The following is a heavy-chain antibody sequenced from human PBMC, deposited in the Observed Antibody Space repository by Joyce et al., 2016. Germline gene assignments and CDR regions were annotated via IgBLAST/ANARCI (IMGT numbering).Heavy chain of an antibody. J-gene: IGHJ4*02. CDR2: SYYSGST. D-gene: IGHD6-19*01. CDR1: GGSISSSSNY. CDR3: ARVGGIAVAGTQVDY. Sequence: QLQLQASGPGLVKPPETLSLTCTVSGGSISSSSNYWGWISQPPGKGLEWIGSSYYSGSTYRNSSLESRVTISVETPKNLVALKRRSVTAAYTAVCYCARVGGIAVAGTQVDYWGEGTLVIGSS. V-gene: IGHV4-39*07.